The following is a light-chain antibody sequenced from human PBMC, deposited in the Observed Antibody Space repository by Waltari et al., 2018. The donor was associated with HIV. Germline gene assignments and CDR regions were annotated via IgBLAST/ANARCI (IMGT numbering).Light chain of an antibody. Sequence: DIQMTQSPSSLSASVGDTVTITCRASQTIRNSVYWYQQQPGKAPQLLISVVFILQSGVPSRFRGSGSGTEYTLTISSLQAEDFATYFCQQYYGIPLTFGRGTRVDIK. J-gene: IGKJ4*01. CDR3: QQYYGIPLT. CDR2: VVF. CDR1: QTIRNS. V-gene: IGKV1-NL1*01.